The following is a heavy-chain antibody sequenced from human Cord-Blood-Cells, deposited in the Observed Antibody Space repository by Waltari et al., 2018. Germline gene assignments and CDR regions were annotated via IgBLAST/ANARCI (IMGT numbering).Heavy chain of an antibody. D-gene: IGHD5-12*01. CDR3: ARRDGYNYYYYGMDV. CDR2: IYYSGST. J-gene: IGHJ6*02. CDR1: GGSISSSSYY. V-gene: IGHV4-39*01. Sequence: QLQLQESGPGLVKPSETLSLTCTVSGGSISSSSYYWGWIRQPPGKGLEWSGSIYYSGSTYYNPSLKGRVTISVDTSKNQFSLKLSSVTAADTAVYYCARRDGYNYYYYGMDVWGQGTTVTVSS.